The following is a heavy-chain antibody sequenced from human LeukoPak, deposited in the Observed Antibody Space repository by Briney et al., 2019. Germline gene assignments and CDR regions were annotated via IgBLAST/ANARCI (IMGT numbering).Heavy chain of an antibody. CDR3: ARDQYSYAHAAH. D-gene: IGHD5-18*01. Sequence: GRSLRLSCEASGFAFSDYGMHWVRQAPGKGLEWVAVIWYDGNNKYYADSVKGRFTISRDNSKTTVYLQMNSLRAEDTAVYYCARDQYSYAHAAHWGQGTLVTVSS. J-gene: IGHJ4*02. V-gene: IGHV3-33*01. CDR2: IWYDGNNK. CDR1: GFAFSDYG.